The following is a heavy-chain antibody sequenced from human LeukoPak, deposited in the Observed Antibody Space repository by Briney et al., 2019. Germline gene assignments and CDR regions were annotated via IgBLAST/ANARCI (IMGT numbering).Heavy chain of an antibody. V-gene: IGHV1-2*02. Sequence: ASVKVSCKASGYTFTGYYMHWVRQAPGQGLEWMGWINPNSGGTNYAQKFQGRVTMTRDTSISTAYMELSRLRSDDTAVYYCARDLRRITMVRGLLDYWGQGTLVTVSS. J-gene: IGHJ4*02. D-gene: IGHD3-10*01. CDR1: GYTFTGYY. CDR2: INPNSGGT. CDR3: ARDLRRITMVRGLLDY.